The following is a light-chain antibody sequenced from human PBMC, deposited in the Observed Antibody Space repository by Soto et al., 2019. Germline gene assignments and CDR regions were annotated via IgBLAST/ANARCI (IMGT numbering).Light chain of an antibody. CDR1: SSDVGAYNL. CDR2: STN. CDR3: AAWDDSLNGVV. V-gene: IGLV1-44*01. J-gene: IGLJ2*01. Sequence: QSALTQPASVSASPGQSITISCTGSSSDVGAYNLVSWYQQLPGTAPKLLIYSTNERPSGVPDRISGSKSGTSASLAISGLQSEDEADYHCAAWDDSLNGVVFGGGTQLTVL.